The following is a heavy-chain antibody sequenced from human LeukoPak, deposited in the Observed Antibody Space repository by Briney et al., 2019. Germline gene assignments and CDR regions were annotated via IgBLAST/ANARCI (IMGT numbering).Heavy chain of an antibody. V-gene: IGHV4-4*07. CDR2: IYTSGGS. CDR3: ARVVGINYYYMDV. D-gene: IGHD3-10*01. Sequence: AAETLSLTCTVSGGSITSYYWGWNRQPAGKGLEWIGRIYTSGGSNFNPSLKSRVTMSADTSKNQFSLKLNSVTAADTAVYYCARVVGINYYYMDVWGKGTTVTISS. CDR1: GGSITSYY. J-gene: IGHJ6*03.